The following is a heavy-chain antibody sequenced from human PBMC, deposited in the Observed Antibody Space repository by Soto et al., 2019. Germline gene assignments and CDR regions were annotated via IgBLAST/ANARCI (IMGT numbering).Heavy chain of an antibody. D-gene: IGHD3-10*01. CDR3: AGGRHYGPGGANWFDP. CDR1: GYTFSDYG. Sequence: QVQLVQSGAEVKTPGASVKVSCKASGYTFSDYGISWVRQAPGQGLEWMGWITSYNGVKKSAQKFQGRVTMTTDTSRXXAYMEWRSLRSDDTAVYYCAGGRHYGPGGANWFDPWGQGTLVIVSS. J-gene: IGHJ5*02. CDR2: ITSYNGVK. V-gene: IGHV1-18*01.